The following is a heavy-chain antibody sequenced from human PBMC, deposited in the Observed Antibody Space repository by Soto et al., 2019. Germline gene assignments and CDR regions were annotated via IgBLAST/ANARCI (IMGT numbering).Heavy chain of an antibody. V-gene: IGHV1-2*04. D-gene: IGHD6-13*01. CDR3: ARDCSSWYFRPDGQFDY. CDR2: INPNSGGT. CDR1: GYTFTGYY. Sequence: ASVKVSCKASGYTFTGYYMHWVRQAPGQGLEWMGWINPNSGGTNYAQKFQGWVTMTRDTSISTAYMGLSRLRSDDTAVYYCARDCSSWYFRPDGQFDYWGKGTLVTVSS. J-gene: IGHJ4*02.